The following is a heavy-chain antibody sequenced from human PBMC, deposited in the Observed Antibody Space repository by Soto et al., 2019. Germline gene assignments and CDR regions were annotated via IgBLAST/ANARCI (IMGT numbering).Heavy chain of an antibody. CDR1: GGSISSSSYY. J-gene: IGHJ1*01. Sequence: QLQLQESGPGLVKPSETLSLTCTVSGGSISSSSYYWGWIRQPPGKGLEWIGSIYYSGSTYYNPSLKLRVTISVDTSNIQVSRRLSPVTAADTAVYSCARHTPAISISEHWGQGTLVTVSS. CDR2: IYYSGST. CDR3: ARHTPAISISEH. V-gene: IGHV4-39*01. D-gene: IGHD2-15*01.